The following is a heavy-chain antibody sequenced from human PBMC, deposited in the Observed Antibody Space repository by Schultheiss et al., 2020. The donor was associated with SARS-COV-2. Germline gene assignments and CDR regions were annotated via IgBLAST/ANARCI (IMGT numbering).Heavy chain of an antibody. CDR1: GFTFSSYW. J-gene: IGHJ6*02. V-gene: IGHV3-74*01. CDR3: ARDLRLTRRSSYHYGMDV. D-gene: IGHD1-14*01. CDR2: INSDGSST. Sequence: GGSLRLSCAASGFTFSSYWMHWVRQAPGKGLVWVSRINSDGSSTSYAGSVKGRFTVSRDNAKDSLWLQMNSLRDGDTAIYYCARDLRLTRRSSYHYGMDVWGQGTTVTVSS.